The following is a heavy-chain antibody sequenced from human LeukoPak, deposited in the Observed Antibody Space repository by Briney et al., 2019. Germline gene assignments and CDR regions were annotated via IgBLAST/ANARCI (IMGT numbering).Heavy chain of an antibody. Sequence: SETLSLTCAVYGVSFSGYYWRWIRQPPGKGLEWIGEINHSGSTTYYPSLKSRVTISVDTSKNPFALKLSSVTAADTAVYYCARGPPWIDAFDIWGQGTMVTVSS. CDR1: GVSFSGYY. CDR3: ARGPPWIDAFDI. J-gene: IGHJ3*02. D-gene: IGHD1-1*01. CDR2: INHSGST. V-gene: IGHV4-34*01.